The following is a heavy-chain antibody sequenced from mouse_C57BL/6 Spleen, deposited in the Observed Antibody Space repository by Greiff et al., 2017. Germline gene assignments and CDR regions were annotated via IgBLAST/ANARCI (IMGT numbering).Heavy chain of an antibody. Sequence: EVHLVESGGGLVKPGGSLKLSCAASGFTFSDYGMHWVRQAPEKGLEWVAYISSGSSTIYYADTVKGRFTISSDNAKNILFLQMTSLRSEDTAMYYCAMHCYSNPYAMDYWGQGTSVTVSS. CDR1: GFTFSDYG. V-gene: IGHV5-17*01. D-gene: IGHD2-5*01. CDR3: AMHCYSNPYAMDY. CDR2: ISSGSSTI. J-gene: IGHJ4*01.